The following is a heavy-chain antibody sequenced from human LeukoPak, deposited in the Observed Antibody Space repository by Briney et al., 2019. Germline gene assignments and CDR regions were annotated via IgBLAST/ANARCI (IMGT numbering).Heavy chain of an antibody. V-gene: IGHV1-18*04. D-gene: IGHD3-10*01. Sequence: ASVKVSCKASGYTFTGYYMHWVRQAPGQGLEWMGWISAYNGNTNYAQKLQGRVTMTTDTSTSTAYMELRSLRSDDTAVYYCARDRRTYYYGSGSYFDYWGQGTLVTVSS. J-gene: IGHJ4*02. CDR3: ARDRRTYYYGSGSYFDY. CDR2: ISAYNGNT. CDR1: GYTFTGYY.